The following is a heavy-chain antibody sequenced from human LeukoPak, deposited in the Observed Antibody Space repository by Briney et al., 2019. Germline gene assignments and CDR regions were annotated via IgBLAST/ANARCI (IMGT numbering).Heavy chain of an antibody. CDR1: GGSIGSGSYY. J-gene: IGHJ3*02. CDR2: IYTSGTT. Sequence: PSQTLSLTCTVSGGSIGSGSYYWSWIRQPAGKGLEWIGHIYTSGTTNYNPSLKSRVSISIDTSKNQFSLKLRSVTAADTAMYYCATFSTVVLSPYDGFDIWGQGTMVTVFS. D-gene: IGHD2/OR15-2a*01. CDR3: ATFSTVVLSPYDGFDI. V-gene: IGHV4-61*09.